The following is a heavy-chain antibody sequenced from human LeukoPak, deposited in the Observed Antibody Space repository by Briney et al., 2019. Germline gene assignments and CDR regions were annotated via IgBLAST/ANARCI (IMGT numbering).Heavy chain of an antibody. CDR2: IYYSGST. V-gene: IGHV4-39*01. Sequence: PSETLSLTCTVSGGSISSSSYYWGWIRQPPGKGLEWIGSIYYSGSTYYNPSLKSRVTISVDTSKNQFSLKLSSVTAADTAVYYCVSPTSGGYYDSSGKFDYWGQGTLVTVSS. CDR1: GGSISSSSYY. D-gene: IGHD3-22*01. CDR3: VSPTSGGYYDSSGKFDY. J-gene: IGHJ4*02.